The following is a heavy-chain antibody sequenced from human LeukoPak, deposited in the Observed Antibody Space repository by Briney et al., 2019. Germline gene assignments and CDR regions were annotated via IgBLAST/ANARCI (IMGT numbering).Heavy chain of an antibody. CDR1: GGSFSGYY. CDR3: ARARGLYSYFAY. CDR2: INHSGST. J-gene: IGHJ4*02. V-gene: IGHV4-34*01. D-gene: IGHD2-2*02. Sequence: SETLSLTCAVYGGSFSGYYWSWIRQPPGKGLEWIGEINHSGSTNYNPSLKSRVTISVDTSKNQFSLKLSSVTAADTAVYYCARARGLYSYFAYWGQGTLVTVSS.